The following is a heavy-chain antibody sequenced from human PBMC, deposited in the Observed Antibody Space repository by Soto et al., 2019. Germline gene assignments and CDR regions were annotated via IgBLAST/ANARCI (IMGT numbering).Heavy chain of an antibody. CDR2: INHSGST. V-gene: IGHV4-34*01. D-gene: IGHD5-18*01. Sequence: SETLSLTCAVYGGSFSGYYWNWIRQPPGKGLEWIGEINHSGSTNYNPSLKSRVTISVDTSKNQFSLKLSSVTAADTAVYYCARGKYSYGASFDYWGQGALVTVSS. CDR3: ARGKYSYGASFDY. CDR1: GGSFSGYY. J-gene: IGHJ4*02.